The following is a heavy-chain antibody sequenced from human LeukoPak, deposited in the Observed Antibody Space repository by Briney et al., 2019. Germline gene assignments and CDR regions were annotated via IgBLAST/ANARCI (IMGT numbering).Heavy chain of an antibody. V-gene: IGHV4-59*01. CDR2: IYYSGST. Sequence: KPSETLSLTCTVSGGSISSYYWSWIRQPPGKGLEWIGYIYYSGSTNYNPSLRSRVTISVDTSKNQFSLKLTSVTAADTAVYYCARGGSSYWYYFDYWGQGTLVTVSS. J-gene: IGHJ4*02. CDR3: ARGGSSYWYYFDY. CDR1: GGSISSYY. D-gene: IGHD6-13*01.